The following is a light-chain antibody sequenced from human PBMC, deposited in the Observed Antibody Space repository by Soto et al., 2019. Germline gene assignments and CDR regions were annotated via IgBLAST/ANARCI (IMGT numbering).Light chain of an antibody. CDR3: QQYGSSPLT. CDR2: GAS. Sequence: EIVLTQSPGTLSLSPGERATLSCRASQSVSSSYLAWYQQKPGQAPRLLIYGASSRATGIPDRFSGSESGTDFTLINSRLEPEDFAVYYCQQYGSSPLTFGQGTKVEIK. V-gene: IGKV3-20*01. J-gene: IGKJ1*01. CDR1: QSVSSSY.